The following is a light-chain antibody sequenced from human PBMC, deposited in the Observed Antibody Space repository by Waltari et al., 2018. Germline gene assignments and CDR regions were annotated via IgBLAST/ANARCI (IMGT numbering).Light chain of an antibody. V-gene: IGLV2-11*01. CDR3: SSYAGTNTYI. CDR2: EVG. CDR1: SHDIGGANY. J-gene: IGLJ1*01. Sequence: QAALTQPRPVSGSPGQSVTISCTGTSHDIGGANYVSWYQHHPCTAPKLMLYEVGRRPSGVSDRFSGSKSGNTASLTISGLQADDEADYYCSSYAGTNTYIFGTGTRLTVL.